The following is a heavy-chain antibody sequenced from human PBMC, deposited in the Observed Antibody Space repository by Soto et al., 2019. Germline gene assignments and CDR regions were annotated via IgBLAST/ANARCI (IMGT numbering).Heavy chain of an antibody. Sequence: VKVSCKASGYPFGSYGISWVRKAPGQGLEWMGWISAYNGNTKYAQKLQGRVTMTTDTSTSTAYMELRSLRSDDTAVYYCARTPGYSSSWYGRSDPWGQGTLVTVS. CDR2: ISAYNGNT. D-gene: IGHD6-13*01. J-gene: IGHJ5*02. CDR1: GYPFGSYG. CDR3: ARTPGYSSSWYGRSDP. V-gene: IGHV1-18*01.